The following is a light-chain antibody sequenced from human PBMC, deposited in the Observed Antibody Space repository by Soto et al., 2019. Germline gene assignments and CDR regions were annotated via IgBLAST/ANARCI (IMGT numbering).Light chain of an antibody. CDR2: AAS. Sequence: EIVLTQSPGTLSLSPGEGATLSCRASQSVTNNFLAWYQQKPGQAPRLLIYAASTRAAGVPDRFSGSGSGTEFTLTITRLAPEDFAVYYCQQYGRSPLLYTFGQGTKLGVK. CDR3: QQYGRSPLLYT. CDR1: QSVTNNF. V-gene: IGKV3-20*01. J-gene: IGKJ2*01.